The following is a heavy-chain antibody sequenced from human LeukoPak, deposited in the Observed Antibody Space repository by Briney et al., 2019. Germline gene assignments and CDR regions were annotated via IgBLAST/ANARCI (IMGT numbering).Heavy chain of an antibody. CDR2: ISGTGGTT. CDR1: GLTFSSNV. V-gene: IGHV3-23*01. Sequence: PGGSLRLSCAASGLTFSSNVMTWVRQAPGKWLEWVSLISGTGGTTYYADSVKGRFTISRDNSKNTLYLQMNGLRVEDTAVYYCAHGYANGWSPDYRGQGTQVTVSS. CDR3: AHGYANGWSPDY. J-gene: IGHJ4*02. D-gene: IGHD2-2*01.